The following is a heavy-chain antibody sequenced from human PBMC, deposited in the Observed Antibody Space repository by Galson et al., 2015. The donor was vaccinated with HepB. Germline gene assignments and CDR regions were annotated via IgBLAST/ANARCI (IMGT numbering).Heavy chain of an antibody. D-gene: IGHD3-9*01. CDR1: DGSISSYY. V-gene: IGHV4-59*01. CDR2: ISYSGNT. Sequence: ETLSLTCTVSDGSISSYYWSWIRQPPGKGLEWIGSISYSGNTNYNPSLKSRVTIAVDMSKNQFSLKMSSVTAADTALYHCARGGGERYYDILNGYYNSPVERYVADWGQGSLVTVSS. CDR3: ARGGGERYYDILNGYYNSPVERYVAD. J-gene: IGHJ4*02.